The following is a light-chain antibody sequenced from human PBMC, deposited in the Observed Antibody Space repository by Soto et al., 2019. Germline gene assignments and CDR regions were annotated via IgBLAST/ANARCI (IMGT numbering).Light chain of an antibody. V-gene: IGKV1-9*01. CDR2: AAS. CDR3: QQLNTYPIT. CDR1: QGISSY. J-gene: IGKJ5*01. Sequence: DIQLTQSPSFLSASVGDRVTITCRASQGISSYLVWYQQRPGKAPKLLIYAASTLQSGVSSRFSGSGSGTEFTLTISSLQPEDFATYYCQQLNTYPITFGLGTRLESK.